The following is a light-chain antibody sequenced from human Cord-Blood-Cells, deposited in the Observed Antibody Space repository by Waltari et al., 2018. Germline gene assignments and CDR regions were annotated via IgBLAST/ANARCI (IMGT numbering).Light chain of an antibody. CDR2: EVS. Sequence: QSALTQPASVSGPPGQSITISCTGTSSDVGSYNLVSCYQQHPGKAPKLMIYEVSKRPSGVSNRFSGSKSGNTASLTISGRQAEDEADYYCCSYAGSSTWVFGGGTKLTVL. J-gene: IGLJ2*01. CDR1: SSDVGSYNL. CDR3: CSYAGSSTWV. V-gene: IGLV2-23*02.